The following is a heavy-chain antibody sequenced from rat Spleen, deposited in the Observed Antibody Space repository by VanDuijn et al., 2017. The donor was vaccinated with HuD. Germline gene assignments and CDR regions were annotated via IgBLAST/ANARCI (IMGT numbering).Heavy chain of an antibody. CDR1: GFSLTSDG. CDR2: VSSGGNT. D-gene: IGHD1-6*01. CDR3: ARQGVYYGLRANWFAY. Sequence: QVQLKESGPGLVQPSQTLSLTCTVSGFSLTSDGVSWVRQPPGKGLEWIAAVSSGGNTYYDSTLKSRLSISRDTSKSQVFLKMNSLQTEDTATYYCARQGVYYGLRANWFAYWGQGTLVTVSS. V-gene: IGHV2S12*01. J-gene: IGHJ3*01.